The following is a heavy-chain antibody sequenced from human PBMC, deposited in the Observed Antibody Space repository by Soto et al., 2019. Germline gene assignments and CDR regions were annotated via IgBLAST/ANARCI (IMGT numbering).Heavy chain of an antibody. CDR3: TKDGLGPTRRYFAF. Sequence: QVQLVQSGAEVKKPGSSVKVSCQASGGTFTSYSITWVRQAPGQGLEWVGRVIPVLKTADYAQKCQGRITITADKSTNTAYMELSSLTPEDTAVYYCTKDGLGPTRRYFAFWGQGTLVTVSS. J-gene: IGHJ4*02. V-gene: IGHV1-69*08. CDR1: GGTFTSYS. D-gene: IGHD1-26*01. CDR2: VIPVLKTA.